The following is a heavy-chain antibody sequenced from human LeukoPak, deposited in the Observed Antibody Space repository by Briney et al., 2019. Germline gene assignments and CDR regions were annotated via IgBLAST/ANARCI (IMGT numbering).Heavy chain of an antibody. Sequence: GGSLRLSCAASGFTFTNHWMHWVRQASGMGLVWVSRLPPDELGIIYADSVKGRFTVSRDNAKNTVYLQMNNLRVDDTAMYYCVGTIATRGSEYWGQGALVTVSS. CDR3: VGTIATRGSEY. CDR1: GFTFTNHW. V-gene: IGHV3-74*01. J-gene: IGHJ4*02. D-gene: IGHD6-6*01. CDR2: LPPDELGI.